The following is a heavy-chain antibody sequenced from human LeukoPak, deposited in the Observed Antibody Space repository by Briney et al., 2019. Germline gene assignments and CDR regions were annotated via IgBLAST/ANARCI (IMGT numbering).Heavy chain of an antibody. CDR3: LNEHGG. CDR1: GYTFTGSY. V-gene: IGHV1-2*02. CDR2: ISPASGAK. Sequence: ASVKVSCKASGYTFTGSYMHWVRQAPGQGCEWIGWISPASGAKKYAQNFQGRVTLTTDTSITTAYMELSSLTSDDTASYYCLNEHGGWGQGTPVTVSS. D-gene: IGHD1-1*01. J-gene: IGHJ4*02.